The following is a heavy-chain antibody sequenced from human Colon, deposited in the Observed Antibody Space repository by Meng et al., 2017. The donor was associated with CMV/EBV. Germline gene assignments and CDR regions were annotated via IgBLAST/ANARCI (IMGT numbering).Heavy chain of an antibody. Sequence: QVQLVQSGAEVKKPGASVKVSCKTSGYTLTDYYIHWVRQAPGQGLEWMGWINSISGDTNYAQKFQGRVTMTRDTSITTAYMELNSLKSDDTAVYYCGRDRHLDPWGQGTLVTVSS. D-gene: IGHD3-3*02. J-gene: IGHJ5*02. CDR2: INSISGDT. CDR3: GRDRHLDP. V-gene: IGHV1-2*02. CDR1: GYTLTDYY.